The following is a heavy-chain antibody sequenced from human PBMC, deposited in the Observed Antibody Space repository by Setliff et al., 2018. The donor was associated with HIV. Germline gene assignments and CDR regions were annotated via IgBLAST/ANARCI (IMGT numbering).Heavy chain of an antibody. J-gene: IGHJ6*03. CDR3: ANSYSASGNYHYYDYLDV. Sequence: ASVKVSCSDSEFTLRNYVMHWFRQAPGKGLQFVSAISTTGDTTYYADSVKGRFTISRDNSKNTLYLQMSSLRIEDSGAYYCANSYSASGNYHYYDYLDVWGKGTTVTVSS. V-gene: IGHV3-64*04. CDR1: EFTLRNYV. D-gene: IGHD3-10*01. CDR2: ISTTGDTT.